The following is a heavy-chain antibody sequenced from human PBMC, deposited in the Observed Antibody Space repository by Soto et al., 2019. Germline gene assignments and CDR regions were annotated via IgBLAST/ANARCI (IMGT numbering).Heavy chain of an antibody. CDR2: ISYDGTNK. D-gene: IGHD6-19*01. CDR3: ARDPSPYTSGWYGIDF. J-gene: IGHJ4*01. Sequence: TGGSLRLSCAASGFMFSAYAMLWVRQAPGKGLEWVAAISYDGTNKYYADSIKGRFTISIDNSANTLFLQVNSLRREDTAMYYCARDPSPYTSGWYGIDFWGHGTLVTVSS. CDR1: GFMFSAYA. V-gene: IGHV3-30*04.